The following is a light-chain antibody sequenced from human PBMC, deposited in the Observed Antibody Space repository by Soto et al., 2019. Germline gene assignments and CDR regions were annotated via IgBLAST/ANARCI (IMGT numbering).Light chain of an antibody. Sequence: IQLTQSPSSLSASVGDSVTITCRASQGISRYLSWYQQKPGRAPKLLISAASTLQSGVPARFSGSGSGTDFTLSITSLQPEDFATYYCQQPNTYPVTFGGGTKVEIK. CDR3: QQPNTYPVT. CDR2: AAS. J-gene: IGKJ4*01. V-gene: IGKV1-9*01. CDR1: QGISRY.